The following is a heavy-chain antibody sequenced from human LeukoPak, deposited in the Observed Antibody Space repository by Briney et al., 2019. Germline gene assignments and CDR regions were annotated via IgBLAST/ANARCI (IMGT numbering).Heavy chain of an antibody. CDR2: ISGSGDIT. V-gene: IGHV3-64D*09. Sequence: GGSLRLSCSASGFTFSSYAMHWVRQAPGKGLEYVSAISGSGDITYYADSVKGRFTISRDSSKNTLYLQMSSLTPEDAAVYYCVRDGMAVAGTAPLDYWGQGILVTVSS. D-gene: IGHD6-19*01. J-gene: IGHJ4*02. CDR3: VRDGMAVAGTAPLDY. CDR1: GFTFSSYA.